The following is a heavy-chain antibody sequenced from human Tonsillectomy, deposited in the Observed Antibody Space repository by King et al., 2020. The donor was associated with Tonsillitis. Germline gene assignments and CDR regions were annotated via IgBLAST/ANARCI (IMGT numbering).Heavy chain of an antibody. Sequence: EQLVQSGAEVKKPGSSVKVSCKASGGTFSSYAISWVRQAPGQGLEWMGGIIPIFGTANYAQKFQGRVTITADESTSTAYMELSSLRSEDTAMYYCARTICSTSFYLAFYYGMDVWGQGTTVTVSS. V-gene: IGHV1-69*01. CDR3: ARTICSTSFYLAFYYGMDV. D-gene: IGHD2-2*01. CDR1: GGTFSSYA. CDR2: IIPIFGTA. J-gene: IGHJ6*02.